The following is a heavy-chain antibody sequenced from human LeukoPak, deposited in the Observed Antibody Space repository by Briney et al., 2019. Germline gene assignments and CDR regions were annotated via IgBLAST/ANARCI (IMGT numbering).Heavy chain of an antibody. CDR3: AELGITMIGGV. V-gene: IGHV3-48*01. CDR1: GFTFSTYA. CDR2: LSSSSSVI. J-gene: IGHJ6*04. D-gene: IGHD3-10*02. Sequence: GGSLRLSFAASGFTFSTYAMDWVRQAPGKGLEWVSYLSSSSSVIYHADSVKGRFTISRDNAKNSLYLQMNSLRTEDTAVYYCAELGITMIGGVWGKGTTVTISS.